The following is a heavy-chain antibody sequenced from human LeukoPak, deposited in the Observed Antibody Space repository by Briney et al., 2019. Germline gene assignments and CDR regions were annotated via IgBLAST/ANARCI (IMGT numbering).Heavy chain of an antibody. CDR3: ARVHYYGSGSYYGYYYYYGMDA. D-gene: IGHD3-10*01. Sequence: SETLSLTSTVSRVAITSYSWGCIRQPPREGLEWIGDISYSGRATNNTSLKSVVTISVDTPKNQFSLKRSAVTPAHTPLYYCARVHYYGSGSYYGYYYYYGMDAWGQGTTVTVSS. V-gene: IGHV4-59*12. CDR1: RVAITSYS. CDR2: ISYSGRA. J-gene: IGHJ6*02.